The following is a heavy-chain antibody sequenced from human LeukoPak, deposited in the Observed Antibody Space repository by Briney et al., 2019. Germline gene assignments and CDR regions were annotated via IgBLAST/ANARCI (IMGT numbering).Heavy chain of an antibody. Sequence: GGSLRLSCVASGFTLSNYAMSWVRQAPGKGLEWVSSISGSGGSTYQAENVKGRFTISRDNSKNTLYLQMNSLRDEHTAIYYCAAGYTTGWYVRYFDYWGQGTLVTVSS. CDR2: ISGSGGST. J-gene: IGHJ4*02. CDR3: AAGYTTGWYVRYFDY. CDR1: GFTLSNYA. D-gene: IGHD6-19*01. V-gene: IGHV3-23*01.